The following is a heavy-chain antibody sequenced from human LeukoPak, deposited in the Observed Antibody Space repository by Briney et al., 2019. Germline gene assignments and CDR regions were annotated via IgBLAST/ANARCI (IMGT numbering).Heavy chain of an antibody. V-gene: IGHV4-4*07. CDR1: GGSISSYY. J-gene: IGHJ6*03. D-gene: IGHD5-24*01. CDR2: IYTSGST. CDR3: ARGRDGDNLIGYYYYYMDV. Sequence: SETLSLTCTVSGGSISSYYWSWIRQPAGKGLEWIGRIYTSGSTNYNPSLKSRVTMSVDTSKNQFSLKLSSVTAADTAVYYCARGRDGDNLIGYYYYYMDVWGKGTTVTISS.